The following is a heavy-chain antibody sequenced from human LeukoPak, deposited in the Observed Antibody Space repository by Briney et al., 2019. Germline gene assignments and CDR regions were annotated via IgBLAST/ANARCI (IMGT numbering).Heavy chain of an antibody. CDR3: AKDSSGWFYYFDY. Sequence: GGSLRLSCAASGFTFSTYAMNWVRQAPGKGLEWVSTISTSSGSTYYADSVKGRFTISRDDSKNTLYLQVNSLRAEDTAIYYCAKDSSGWFYYFDYWGQGTLVTVSS. D-gene: IGHD6-19*01. CDR2: ISTSSGST. CDR1: GFTFSTYA. J-gene: IGHJ4*02. V-gene: IGHV3-23*01.